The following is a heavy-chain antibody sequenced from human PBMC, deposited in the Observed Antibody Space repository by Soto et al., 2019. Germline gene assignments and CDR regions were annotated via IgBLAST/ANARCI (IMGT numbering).Heavy chain of an antibody. D-gene: IGHD3-3*01. CDR1: GGSISSYY. CDR3: ARSYYDFRDNWFDP. CDR2: IYYSGST. V-gene: IGHV4-59*01. J-gene: IGHJ5*02. Sequence: SETLSLTCTVSGGSISSYYWSWIRQPPGKGLEWIGYIYYSGSTNYNPSLKSRVTISVDTSKNQFSLKLSSVTAADTAVYYCARSYYDFRDNWFDPWGQGTLVTVSS.